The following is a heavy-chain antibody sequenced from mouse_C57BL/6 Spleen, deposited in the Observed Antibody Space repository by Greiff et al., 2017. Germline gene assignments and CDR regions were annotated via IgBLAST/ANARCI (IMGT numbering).Heavy chain of an antibody. CDR1: GYTFTSYW. CDR3: ARRSNSYYFDY. J-gene: IGHJ2*01. Sequence: QVQMQQPGAELVKPGASVKLSCKASGYTFTSYWMHWVKQRPGQGLEWIGMIHPNSGSTNYNEKFKSKATLTVDKSSSTAYMQLSSLTSEDSAVYYCARRSNSYYFDYWGQGTTLTVSS. V-gene: IGHV1-64*01. D-gene: IGHD2-5*01. CDR2: IHPNSGST.